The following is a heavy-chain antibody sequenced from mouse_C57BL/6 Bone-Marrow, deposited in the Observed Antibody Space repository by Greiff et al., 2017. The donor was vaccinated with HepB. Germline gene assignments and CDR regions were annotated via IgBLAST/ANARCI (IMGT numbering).Heavy chain of an antibody. V-gene: IGHV1-69*01. CDR3: ARDWLLRAYYFDC. Sequence: QVQLQQPGAELVMPGASVKLSCKASGYTFTSYWMHWVKQRPGQGLEWIGEIDPSDSYTNYNQKFKGKSTLTVDKSSSTAYMQLSSLTSEDSAVYYCARDWLLRAYYFDCWGQGATLTVSS. CDR2: IDPSDSYT. D-gene: IGHD2-3*01. CDR1: GYTFTSYW. J-gene: IGHJ2*01.